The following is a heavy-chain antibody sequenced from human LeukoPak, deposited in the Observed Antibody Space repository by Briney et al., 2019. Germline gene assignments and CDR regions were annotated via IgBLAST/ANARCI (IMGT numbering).Heavy chain of an antibody. CDR3: ARDEILLAVAGTDYYYGMDV. CDR2: INPSGGST. Sequence: ASVKVSCKASGGTFSSYAISWVRQAPGQGLEWMGIINPSGGSTSYAQKFQGRVTMTRDTSTSTVYMELSSLRSEDTAVYYCARDEILLAVAGTDYYYGMDVWGQGTTVTVSS. J-gene: IGHJ6*02. CDR1: GGTFSSYA. V-gene: IGHV1-46*01. D-gene: IGHD6-19*01.